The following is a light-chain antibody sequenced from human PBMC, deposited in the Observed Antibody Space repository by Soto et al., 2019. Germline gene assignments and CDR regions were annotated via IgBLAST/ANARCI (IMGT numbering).Light chain of an antibody. Sequence: QTVVTQEPSLTVSPGGTVTFTCASSAGAVTSAYYTNWLQQKPGQAPRALIYSTSEKHSWTPARFSGSLLGGKAALTLSAAQPEDEADYYCLLYYGGAQVLFGGGTKLTVL. J-gene: IGLJ2*01. CDR1: AGAVTSAYY. CDR3: LLYYGGAQVL. V-gene: IGLV7-43*01. CDR2: STS.